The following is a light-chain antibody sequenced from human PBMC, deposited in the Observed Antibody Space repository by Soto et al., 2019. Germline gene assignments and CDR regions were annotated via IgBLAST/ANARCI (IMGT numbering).Light chain of an antibody. CDR1: QSVSSKY. CDR2: SAS. J-gene: IGKJ4*01. V-gene: IGKV3-20*01. CDR3: QQYGSSPLLT. Sequence: EIVLTQSPGTLSLSPGERVTLSCRASQSVSSKYLAWYQQKSGQAPRLLIYSASSRATGIPDRFSGSGSGTDFSLTISRLEPEDFAVYYCQQYGSSPLLTFGGGTKVEIK.